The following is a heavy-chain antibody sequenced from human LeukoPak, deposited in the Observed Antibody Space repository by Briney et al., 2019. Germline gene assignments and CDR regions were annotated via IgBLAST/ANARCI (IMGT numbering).Heavy chain of an antibody. V-gene: IGHV4-38-2*01. CDR2: IYHSGST. D-gene: IGHD6-13*01. J-gene: IGHJ4*02. CDR1: GYSLSSGYY. Sequence: SETLSLTCAISGYSLSSGYYWGWIRQPPGKGLEWIGSIYHSGSTYYNPSLKSRVTISVDTSNNQFSLKLSSVIAADTAVCYCARRDLWAAGTPYYFDYWGEGTLVTVSS. CDR3: ARRDLWAAGTPYYFDY.